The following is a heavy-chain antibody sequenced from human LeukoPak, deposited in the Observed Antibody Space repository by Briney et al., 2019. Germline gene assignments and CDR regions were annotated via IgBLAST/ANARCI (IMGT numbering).Heavy chain of an antibody. J-gene: IGHJ5*02. D-gene: IGHD3-10*01. CDR1: RYTFTGYY. V-gene: IGHV1-2*02. CDR2: INPNSGGT. CDR3: AREGLLWFGELLFNWFDP. Sequence: GASVKVSCKASRYTFTGYYMHWVRQAPGQGLEWMGWINPNSGGTNYAQKFQGRVTMTRDTSISTAYMELSRLRSDDTAVYYCAREGLLWFGELLFNWFDPWGQGTLVTVSS.